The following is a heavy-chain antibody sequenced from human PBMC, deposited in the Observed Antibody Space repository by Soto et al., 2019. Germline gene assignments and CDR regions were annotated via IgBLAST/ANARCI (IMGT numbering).Heavy chain of an antibody. V-gene: IGHV3-23*01. J-gene: IGHJ4*02. CDR1: GFTFSSYA. CDR3: ASVRFLEWLSDEDY. Sequence: GGSLRLSCAASGFTFSSYAMSWVRQAPGKGLEWVSAISGSGGSTYYADSVKGRFTISRDNSKNTLYLQMNSLRAEDTAVYYCASVRFLEWLSDEDYWGQGTLVTVSS. D-gene: IGHD3-3*01. CDR2: ISGSGGST.